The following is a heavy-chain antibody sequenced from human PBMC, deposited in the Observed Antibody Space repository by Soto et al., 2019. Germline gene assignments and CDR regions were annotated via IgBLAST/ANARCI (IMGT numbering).Heavy chain of an antibody. CDR2: IIPIFGTA. D-gene: IGHD6-19*01. V-gene: IGHV1-69*01. Sequence: QVQLVQSGAEVKKPGSSVKVSCKASGGTFSSYAISWVRQAPGQGLEWMGGIIPIFGTANYAQKFQGRVTVTADESTRTAYMELSRLRSEATALYYCATDLEGIAVGGQRYDAFDIWGQGTMVTVSS. CDR1: GGTFSSYA. CDR3: ATDLEGIAVGGQRYDAFDI. J-gene: IGHJ3*02.